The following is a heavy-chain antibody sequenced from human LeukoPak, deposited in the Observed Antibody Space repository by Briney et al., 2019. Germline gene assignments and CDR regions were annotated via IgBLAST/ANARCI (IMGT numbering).Heavy chain of an antibody. D-gene: IGHD3-22*01. CDR2: ISGSGGST. CDR3: AKGGSSGYRYYFDY. CDR1: GFTFSSYA. Sequence: GGSLSLSCAASGFTFSSYAMSWVRQAPGKGLEWVSAISGSGGSTYYADSVKGRFTISRDNSKNTLYLQMNSLRAEDTAVYYCAKGGSSGYRYYFDYWGQGTLVTVSS. J-gene: IGHJ4*02. V-gene: IGHV3-23*01.